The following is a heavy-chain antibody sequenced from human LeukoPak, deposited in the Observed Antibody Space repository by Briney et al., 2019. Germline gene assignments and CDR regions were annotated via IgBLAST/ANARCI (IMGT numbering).Heavy chain of an antibody. D-gene: IGHD1-26*01. V-gene: IGHV3-30*09. J-gene: IGHJ4*02. Sequence: GGSLSLSCAASRFIFNDYYMHWVRQAPGKGLEWVATISDDGSIKYHADSVKGRFAISRDNSKNTLYLQMNSLRPEDTAVYYCVKDRSTTWSFDYWGQGTPVTVSS. CDR3: VKDRSTTWSFDY. CDR1: RFIFNDYY. CDR2: ISDDGSIK.